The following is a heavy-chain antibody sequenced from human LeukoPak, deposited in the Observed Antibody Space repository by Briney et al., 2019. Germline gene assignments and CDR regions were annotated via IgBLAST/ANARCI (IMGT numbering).Heavy chain of an antibody. CDR3: ATDGSVGYFDWLLREYYYYGMDV. Sequence: QSGGSLRLSCAASGFTFRSYAMSWVRQAPGKGLGLVSAISGCGGSTYYADSVKGRFTISRDTSTNTLYQQMNSLRADDVFLYYCATDGSVGYFDWLLREYYYYGMDVWGQGTTVTVSS. CDR1: GFTFRSYA. V-gene: IGHV3-23*01. D-gene: IGHD3-9*01. J-gene: IGHJ6*02. CDR2: ISGCGGST.